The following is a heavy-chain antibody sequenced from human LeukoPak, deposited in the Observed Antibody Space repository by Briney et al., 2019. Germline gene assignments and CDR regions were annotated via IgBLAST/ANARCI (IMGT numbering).Heavy chain of an antibody. CDR3: ARAVAGKNYYYYMDV. CDR2: ISSYNGNT. CDR1: GYTFTSYG. Sequence: GASVKVSCKASGYTFTSYGISCVGPARGQGVEWMGWISSYNGNTNYAPKLQGSVIMTTDTSTSTAYMELRSLRSDDTAVYYCARAVAGKNYYYYMDVWGKGTTVTISS. D-gene: IGHD6-19*01. J-gene: IGHJ6*03. V-gene: IGHV1-18*01.